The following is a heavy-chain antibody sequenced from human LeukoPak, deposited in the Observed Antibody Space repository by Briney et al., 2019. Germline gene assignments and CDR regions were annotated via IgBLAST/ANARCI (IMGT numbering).Heavy chain of an antibody. J-gene: IGHJ4*02. Sequence: AGGSLRLSCAASGFTFSSYWMNWARQAPGKGLEWVASINHNGNVNYYVDSVKGRFTISRDNAKNSLYLQMNSLRAEDTAVYYCASSDTAMELNFDYWGQGTLVTVSS. V-gene: IGHV3-7*01. D-gene: IGHD5-18*01. CDR3: ASSDTAMELNFDY. CDR2: INHNGNVN. CDR1: GFTFSSYW.